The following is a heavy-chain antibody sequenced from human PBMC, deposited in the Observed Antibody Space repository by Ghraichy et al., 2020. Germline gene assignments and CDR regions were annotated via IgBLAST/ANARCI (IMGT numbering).Heavy chain of an antibody. CDR1: GGSFSDYY. CDR3: ARGADSAKIHH. Sequence: SETLSLTCAVFGGSFSDYYRAWIRQPPGKGLEWIGEIHPSGSTYYNPSLASRVTMSVDTSKNQFSLRLSSVTAADTAVYYCARGADSAKIHHWGQGTLVTVSS. D-gene: IGHD3-22*01. V-gene: IGHV4-34*01. J-gene: IGHJ1*01. CDR2: IHPSGST.